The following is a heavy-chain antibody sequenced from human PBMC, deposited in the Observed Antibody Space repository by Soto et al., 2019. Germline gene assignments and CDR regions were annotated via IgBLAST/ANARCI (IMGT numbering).Heavy chain of an antibody. V-gene: IGHV4-59*01. D-gene: IGHD3-16*02. Sequence: ETQSLTYSVSGVYIISYFGSWIRQPPGRGLEWIGYTYHRGSTNYSPSLKRRVAISLDTSENQFSLKVSSVTAADTAVYYCARIGGYHAPLDYWGQGTPVTVSS. CDR2: TYHRGST. J-gene: IGHJ4*02. CDR1: GVYIISYF. CDR3: ARIGGYHAPLDY.